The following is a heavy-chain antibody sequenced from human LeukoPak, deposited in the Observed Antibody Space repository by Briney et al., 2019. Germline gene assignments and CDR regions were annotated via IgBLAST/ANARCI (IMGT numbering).Heavy chain of an antibody. V-gene: IGHV3-21*01. D-gene: IGHD3-16*02. CDR2: ISSSSSYI. Sequence: PGGSLRLSCAASGFTFSSYSMNWVRQAPGKGLEWVSSISSSSSYIYYADSVKGRFTISRDNAKNSLYLQMNSLRAEDTAVYYCARDGSGPGEYDYVWGSYRPSWFDPWGQGTLVTVSS. J-gene: IGHJ5*02. CDR3: ARDGSGPGEYDYVWGSYRPSWFDP. CDR1: GFTFSSYS.